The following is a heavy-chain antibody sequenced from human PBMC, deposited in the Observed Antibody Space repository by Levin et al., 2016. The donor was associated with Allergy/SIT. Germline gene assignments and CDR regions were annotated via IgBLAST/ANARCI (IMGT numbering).Heavy chain of an antibody. CDR3: ARGMGLPAVWYDP. J-gene: IGHJ5*02. V-gene: IGHV5-51*01. Sequence: GGSLRLSCQASGYNFNTYWIAWVRQKPGKGLEWMGIVYPADSDTRYSPSFQGQVTISADKSNAYLQWTSLKASDTAIYYCARGMGLPAVWYDPWGQGTLVTVSS. CDR1: GYNFNTYW. D-gene: IGHD6-25*01. CDR2: VYPADSDT.